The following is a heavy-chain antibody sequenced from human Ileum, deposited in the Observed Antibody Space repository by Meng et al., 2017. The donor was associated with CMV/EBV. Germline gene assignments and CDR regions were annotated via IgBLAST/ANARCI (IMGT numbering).Heavy chain of an antibody. V-gene: IGHV4-39*01. CDR3: TRQGLRGYSGYETY. CDR2: IYYSGRT. CDR1: GCSISSSSYY. Sequence: GSLRLSCTVSGCSISSSSYYWGWIRQPPGKGLEWVGSIYYSGRTYYNPSLKSRVTISVDTSKNQFSLKLSSVTAADTAVYYCTRQGLRGYSGYETYWGQGTLVTVSS. D-gene: IGHD5-12*01. J-gene: IGHJ4*02.